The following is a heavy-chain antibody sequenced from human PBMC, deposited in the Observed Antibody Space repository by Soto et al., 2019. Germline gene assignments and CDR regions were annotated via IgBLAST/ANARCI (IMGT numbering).Heavy chain of an antibody. CDR1: GYIFIHYY. D-gene: IGHD2-21*01. CDR3: ARSRVQGDW. J-gene: IGHJ4*02. V-gene: IGHV1-46*01. CDR2: INPNGGST. Sequence: QVQLVQSGAEVKKPGASVKVSCKASGYIFIHYYIHWVRQAPGQGLEWMAIINPNGGSTNYAQKCQGRVTVASDTSTSTVSIELNSLGSDDAAVYFCARSRVQGDWWGQGTVVTVSS.